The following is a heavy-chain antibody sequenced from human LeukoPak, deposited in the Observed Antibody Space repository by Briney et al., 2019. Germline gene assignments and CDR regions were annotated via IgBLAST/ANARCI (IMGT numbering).Heavy chain of an antibody. CDR3: SAGPRSLPY. Sequence: GGSLRLSCAASGFTFSSYGMHWVRQAPGKGLEWVAFIRHDGSNKYYADSVKGRFTISRDNSKNTLYLQMNSLRPEDTALYYCSAGPRSLPYWGPGTLVTVSS. J-gene: IGHJ4*01. CDR1: GFTFSSYG. CDR2: IRHDGSNK. D-gene: IGHD4-23*01. V-gene: IGHV3-30*02.